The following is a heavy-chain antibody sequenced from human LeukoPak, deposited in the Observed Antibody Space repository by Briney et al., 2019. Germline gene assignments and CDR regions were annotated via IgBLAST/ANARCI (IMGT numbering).Heavy chain of an antibody. V-gene: IGHV5-51*01. Sequence: GESLKIHCHGSGYNFTSYWIGWMRQMPGKGLEWIGIIYPGDSDTRYSPSFQGQVTISADKSMGTAYLQWSRLKASDTAMYYCARHRNYYDSSGPFDYGGQGTLVTVSS. J-gene: IGHJ4*02. CDR1: GYNFTSYW. CDR2: IYPGDSDT. CDR3: ARHRNYYDSSGPFDY. D-gene: IGHD3-22*01.